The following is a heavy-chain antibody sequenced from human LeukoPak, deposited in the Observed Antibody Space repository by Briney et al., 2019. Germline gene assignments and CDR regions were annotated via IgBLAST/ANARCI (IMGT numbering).Heavy chain of an antibody. CDR3: ARDGSSGSNPIPLDY. CDR2: ISSGSSAI. CDR1: GFTFSGYS. J-gene: IGHJ4*02. Sequence: PGGSLRLSCAASGFTFSGYSMNWVRQAPGKGLEWVSYISSGSSAIYYADSVKGRFTISRDNAKNSLYLQMNSLRAEDTAVYYCARDGSSGSNPIPLDYWGQGTLVTVSS. D-gene: IGHD3-22*01. V-gene: IGHV3-48*01.